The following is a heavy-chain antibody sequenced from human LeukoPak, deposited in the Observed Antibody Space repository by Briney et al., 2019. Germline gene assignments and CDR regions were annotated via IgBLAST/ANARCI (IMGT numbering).Heavy chain of an antibody. CDR3: ARAAEYSSSFNWFDP. CDR2: IYTSGST. CDR1: GGSISSYY. D-gene: IGHD6-13*01. V-gene: IGHV4-4*07. J-gene: IGHJ5*02. Sequence: SETLSLTCTVSGGSISSYYWSWIRQPAGKGLEWIGRIYTSGSTNYNPSLKSRVTMSVDTSKNQFSLKLSSVTAADTAVYYCARAAEYSSSFNWFDPWGQGTLVTVSS.